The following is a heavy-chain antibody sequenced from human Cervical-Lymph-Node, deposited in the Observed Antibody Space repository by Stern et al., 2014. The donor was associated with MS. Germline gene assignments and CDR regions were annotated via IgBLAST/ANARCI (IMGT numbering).Heavy chain of an antibody. CDR2: SNPNSGAT. V-gene: IGHV1-2*06. CDR1: GYHFTGYY. CDR3: ARSNYCSGGSCYYYYGMDV. D-gene: IGHD2-15*01. J-gene: IGHJ6*02. Sequence: VQLVESGAEVKKPGASVKVSCKASGYHFTGYYMHWVRQAHGQGLEWMGRSNPNSGATNYAHNFHCRVTMTSDTSISTAYMELSMLRSDDTAVYYCARSNYCSGGSCYYYYGMDVWGQGTTVTVSS.